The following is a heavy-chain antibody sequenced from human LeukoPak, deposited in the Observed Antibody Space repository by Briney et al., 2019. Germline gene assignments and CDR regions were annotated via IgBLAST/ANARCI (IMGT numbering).Heavy chain of an antibody. V-gene: IGHV1-69*04. J-gene: IGHJ3*02. CDR1: GGTFSSYA. D-gene: IGHD6-6*01. CDR2: IIPILGIA. Sequence: SVKVSCKASGGTFSSYAISWVRQAPGQGLEWMGRIIPILGIANYAQKFQGRVTITADKSTSTAYMELSSLRSEDTAVYYCARDLAAQGTVEALDIWGQGTMVTVSS. CDR3: ARDLAAQGTVEALDI.